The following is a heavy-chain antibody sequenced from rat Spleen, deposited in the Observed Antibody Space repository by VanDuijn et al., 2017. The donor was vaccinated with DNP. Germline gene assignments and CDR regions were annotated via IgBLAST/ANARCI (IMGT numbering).Heavy chain of an antibody. CDR1: GFTFSNYV. D-gene: IGHD4-3*01. CDR2: ISPNGGSI. V-gene: IGHV5-25*01. J-gene: IGHJ4*01. CDR3: VRWNSGSYSMDA. Sequence: EVQLVESGGGLVQPGRSLKLSCAASGFTFSNYVMAWIRQAPTKGLEWIASISPNGGSIYYRDSVKGRFSVSRDNTKSSLYLQMDSLRSEDTATYYCVRWNSGSYSMDAWGQGTSVTVSS.